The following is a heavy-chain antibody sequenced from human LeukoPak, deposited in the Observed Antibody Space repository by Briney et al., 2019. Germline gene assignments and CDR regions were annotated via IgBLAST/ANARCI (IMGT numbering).Heavy chain of an antibody. CDR2: ISGDGGSK. D-gene: IGHD4-17*01. CDR3: AKGNGDYWGGYYFDY. CDR1: GFTFDDYA. Sequence: PGGSLTLSCAASGFTFDDYAMHWVRRAPAKGLEWVSLISGDGGSKYYADSVKGRFTISRDNTKNSLYLQMNSLRTEDTALYYCAKGNGDYWGGYYFDYWGQGTLVTVSS. V-gene: IGHV3-43*02. J-gene: IGHJ4*02.